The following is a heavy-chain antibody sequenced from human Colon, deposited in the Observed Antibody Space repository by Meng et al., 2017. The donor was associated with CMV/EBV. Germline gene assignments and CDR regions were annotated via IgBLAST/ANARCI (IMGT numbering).Heavy chain of an antibody. Sequence: GESLKISCAASGFIFSGYAMHWVRQAPGKGLEWVSAISSDGSSEYYADSVKGRFTISRDNSKNTLYLEVISLRAEDTAVYYCARDIGRVCTGGSCYARPYLYDLDVWGQGTTVTVSS. CDR1: GFIFSGYA. D-gene: IGHD2-15*01. CDR3: ARDIGRVCTGGSCYARPYLYDLDV. J-gene: IGHJ6*02. V-gene: IGHV3-30-3*01. CDR2: ISSDGSSE.